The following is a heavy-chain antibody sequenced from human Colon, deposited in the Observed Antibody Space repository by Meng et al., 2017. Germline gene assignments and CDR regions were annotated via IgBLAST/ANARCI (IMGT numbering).Heavy chain of an antibody. CDR2: EST. Sequence: QWPLQESGPGLVSSSYTLALICSVSGGSVRMALYQLLWIRQPPGKVLEWIGYESTNYNPSLKSRVTISVYTSKNQFSLRLTSVSAADTAVYYCARDHMGSLDYWGQGILVTVSS. D-gene: IGHD1-26*01. V-gene: IGHV4-61*01. CDR1: GGSVRMALYQ. J-gene: IGHJ4*02. CDR3: ARDHMGSLDY.